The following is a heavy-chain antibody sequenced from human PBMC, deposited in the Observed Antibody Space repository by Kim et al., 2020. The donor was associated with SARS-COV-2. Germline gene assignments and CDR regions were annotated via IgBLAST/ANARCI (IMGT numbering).Heavy chain of an antibody. CDR3: ARGPTRNYFDY. Sequence: SETLSLNCTVSSGSFSYYYWSWVRKPPGKALEWIGYIYYSGGTNYNPSLESRVTISLDTSKNHFSLKLTSVTAADTAVYYCARGPTRNYFDYWGQGSLVTVSS. CDR2: IYYSGGT. J-gene: IGHJ4*02. CDR1: SGSFSYYY. V-gene: IGHV4-59*13.